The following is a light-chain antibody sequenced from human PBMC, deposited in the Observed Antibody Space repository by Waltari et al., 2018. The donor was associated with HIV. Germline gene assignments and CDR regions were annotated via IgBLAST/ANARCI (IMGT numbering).Light chain of an antibody. J-gene: IGLJ1*01. CDR1: TSDVGGSQY. Sequence: QSALTQPASVSGSPGQSLTIPCTGTTSDVGGSQYVSWYQQYAGKAPKLIIYEVTKRPSGVSNRFSGTKSGNTASLIISGLQAEDEADYYCSSYTSSSTLEVFGTGTKVTV. CDR3: SSYTSSSTLEV. CDR2: EVT. V-gene: IGLV2-14*01.